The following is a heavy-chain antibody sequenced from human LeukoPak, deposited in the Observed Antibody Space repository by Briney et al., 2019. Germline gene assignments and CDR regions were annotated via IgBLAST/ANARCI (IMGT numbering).Heavy chain of an antibody. CDR3: ARATNLNDYGDYGAPWFDP. J-gene: IGHJ5*02. CDR2: IYYSGST. CDR1: GGSISSYY. V-gene: IGHV4-59*01. Sequence: SETLSLTCTVSGGSISSYYWSWIRQPPGKGLEWIGYIYYSGSTNYNPSLKSRVTISVDTSKNQFSLKLSSVTAADTAVYYCARATNLNDYGDYGAPWFDPWGQGTLVTVSS. D-gene: IGHD4-17*01.